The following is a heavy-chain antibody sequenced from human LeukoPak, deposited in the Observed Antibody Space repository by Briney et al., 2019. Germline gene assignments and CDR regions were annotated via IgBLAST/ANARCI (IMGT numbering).Heavy chain of an antibody. CDR1: GFTFSDHY. D-gene: IGHD3-22*01. CDR2: TRNKANCYTT. J-gene: IGHJ6*02. Sequence: GGSLRLSCAASGFTFSDHYMDWVRQAPGKGLEWVGRTRNKANCYTTEYAASVKGGFTISRDDSKNSLYLQMNSLKTEDTAVYYCASTTGNYYDSSGYYQYYYYGMDVWGQGTTVTVSS. CDR3: ASTTGNYYDSSGYYQYYYYGMDV. V-gene: IGHV3-72*01.